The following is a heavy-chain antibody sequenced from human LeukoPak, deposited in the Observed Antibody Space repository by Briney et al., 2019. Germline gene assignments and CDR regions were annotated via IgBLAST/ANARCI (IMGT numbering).Heavy chain of an antibody. V-gene: IGHV4-34*01. CDR2: INHSGST. D-gene: IGHD5-12*01. CDR3: ATVYSGYDVVGEDY. J-gene: IGHJ4*02. CDR1: GGSFSGYY. Sequence: SETLSLTCAVYGGSFSGYYWSWIRQPPGKGLEWIEEINHSGSTNYNPSLKSRVTISVDTSKNQFSLNLSSVTAADTAVYYCATVYSGYDVVGEDYWGQGTLVTVSS.